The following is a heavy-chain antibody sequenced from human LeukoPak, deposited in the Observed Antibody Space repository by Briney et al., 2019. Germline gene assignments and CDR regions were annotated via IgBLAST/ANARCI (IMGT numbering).Heavy chain of an antibody. CDR1: GYTFTGYY. CDR2: INPNSGGT. V-gene: IGHV1-2*02. CDR3: ARDSRSSGSYSRGDY. Sequence: ASVKVSCKSSGYTFTGYYMHWVRQAPGQGLEWMGWINPNSGGTNYAQKFQGRVTITRDTSISTACMELSRLRSDDTAVYYCARDSRSSGSYSRGDYWGQGTLVTVSS. J-gene: IGHJ4*02. D-gene: IGHD1-26*01.